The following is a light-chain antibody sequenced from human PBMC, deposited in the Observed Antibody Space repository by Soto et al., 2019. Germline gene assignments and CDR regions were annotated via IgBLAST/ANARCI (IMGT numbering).Light chain of an antibody. J-gene: IGLJ2*01. Sequence: QPVLTQPPSVSGAPGQRVTISCTGSSSNIGAGYDVHWYQQLPGTAPKLLISGNINRPSGVPDRFSGSKSGTSASLAITGLQAEDEADYYCQSYDSSLSAFVFGGGTQLTVL. CDR3: QSYDSSLSAFV. V-gene: IGLV1-40*01. CDR2: GNI. CDR1: SSNIGAGYD.